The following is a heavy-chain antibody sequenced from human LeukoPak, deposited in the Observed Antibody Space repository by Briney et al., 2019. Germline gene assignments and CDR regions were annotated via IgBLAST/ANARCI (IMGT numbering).Heavy chain of an antibody. J-gene: IGHJ3*02. CDR2: MNPNSGNT. CDR1: GYTFTSYD. V-gene: IGHV1-8*01. D-gene: IGHD3-22*01. Sequence: ASVKVSCKASGYTFTSYDINWVRQATGQGLEWMGWMNPNSGNTGYAQKFQGRVTMTRNTSISTAYMELSSLRSEDTAVYYCARGGYDSSGYYYGDAFDIWGQGTMVIVSS. CDR3: ARGGYDSSGYYYGDAFDI.